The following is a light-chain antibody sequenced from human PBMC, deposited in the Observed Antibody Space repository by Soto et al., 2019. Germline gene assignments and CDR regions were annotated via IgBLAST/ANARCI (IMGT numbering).Light chain of an antibody. CDR1: SNDVGAYNY. Sequence: QSVLTQPPSTSGSPGQSVTISCTETSNDVGAYNYVSWYQHHPGKAPKLMIYEVYKWPSGVPDRFSGSKSGMTVSLTVSGLQAEDEADYYCTSHAGTDNFPYVFGTGTKVTVL. CDR3: TSHAGTDNFPYV. CDR2: EVY. J-gene: IGLJ1*01. V-gene: IGLV2-8*01.